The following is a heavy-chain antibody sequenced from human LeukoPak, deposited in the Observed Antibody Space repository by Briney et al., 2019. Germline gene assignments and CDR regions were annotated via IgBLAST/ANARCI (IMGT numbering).Heavy chain of an antibody. V-gene: IGHV4-59*08. J-gene: IGHJ6*02. CDR3: AGVVAAAGTPLYYGMDV. CDR1: GGSISSYY. CDR2: IYYSGGT. D-gene: IGHD6-13*01. Sequence: SETLSLTCTVSGGSISSYYWSWILQPPGKGLEWIGYIYYSGGTNYNPSLKSRVTISVDTSKNQFSLKLSSVTAADTAVYYCAGVVAAAGTPLYYGMDVWGQGTTVTVSS.